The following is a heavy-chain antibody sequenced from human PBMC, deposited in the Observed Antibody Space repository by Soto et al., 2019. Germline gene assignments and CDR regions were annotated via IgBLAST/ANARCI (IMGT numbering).Heavy chain of an antibody. CDR2: IYYSGST. CDR3: ARSEGYFEWLSLDY. J-gene: IGHJ4*02. V-gene: IGHV4-39*01. CDR1: GGSISSSSYY. D-gene: IGHD3-9*01. Sequence: SETLSLTCTVSGGSISSSSYYWGWIRQPPGKGLEWIGSIYYSGSTYYNPSLKSRVTISVDTSKNQFSLKLSSVTAADTAVYYCARSEGYFEWLSLDYWGQGTLVTVSS.